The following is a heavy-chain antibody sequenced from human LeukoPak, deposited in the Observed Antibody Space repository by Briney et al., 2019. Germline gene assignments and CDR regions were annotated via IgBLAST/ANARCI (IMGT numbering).Heavy chain of an antibody. CDR2: IWYDGSNK. V-gene: IGHV3-33*06. CDR1: GFTFSSYG. D-gene: IGHD1-1*01. CDR3: VKKGQADDDGKPD. J-gene: IGHJ4*02. Sequence: PGGSLRLSCAASGFTFSSYGMHWVRQAPGKGPEWVAVIWYDGSNKYYADSVKGRFTISRDNSKNTLYLQMNDLRADDTAVYYCVKKGQADDDGKPDWGQGTLVTVSS.